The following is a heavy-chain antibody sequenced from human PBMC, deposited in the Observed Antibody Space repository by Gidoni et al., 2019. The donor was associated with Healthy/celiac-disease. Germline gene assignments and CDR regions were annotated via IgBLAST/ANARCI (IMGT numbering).Heavy chain of an antibody. V-gene: IGHV3-30*03. J-gene: IGHJ3*02. CDR2: ISYDGSNK. Sequence: QVQLVESGGGVVQPGRSLRLSCAASGFTFSSYGMHWVRQAPGKGLEWVAVISYDGSNKYYADSGKGRFTISRDNSKNTLYLQMNSLRAEDTAVYYCARAYYYDSSGYSDAFDIWGQGTMVTVSS. D-gene: IGHD3-22*01. CDR1: GFTFSSYG. CDR3: ARAYYYDSSGYSDAFDI.